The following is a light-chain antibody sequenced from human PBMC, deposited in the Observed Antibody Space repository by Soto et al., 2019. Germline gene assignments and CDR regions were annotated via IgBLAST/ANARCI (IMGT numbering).Light chain of an antibody. CDR2: GIS. CDR1: SSDIGYYNY. Sequence: QSALTQPASVSGSPGQSITISCTGTSSDIGYYNYVSWYQQHPGKAPKLMIYGISNRPSGISNRFSGSKSGNTASLTISGLQAADEADYYCSSYSSSSTLYVFGTGTKVTVL. CDR3: SSYSSSSTLYV. V-gene: IGLV2-14*01. J-gene: IGLJ1*01.